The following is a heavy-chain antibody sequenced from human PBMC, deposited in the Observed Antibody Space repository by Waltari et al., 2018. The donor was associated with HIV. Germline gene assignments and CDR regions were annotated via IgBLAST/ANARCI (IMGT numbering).Heavy chain of an antibody. J-gene: IGHJ4*02. Sequence: QVQLVESGGDVVQPGRSLTLSCAASGFTFSAYDIHWVRPAPGTGLEWVAVSSDVGNKNYFAVSVRDQVTIARDNSKNMRYLQMNSLRIADAAVDYWVKESGRYASGSTKYYFDGWGQGTLVTVSS. CDR2: SSDVGNKN. V-gene: IGHV3-30*18. CDR3: VKESGRYASGSTKYYFDG. D-gene: IGHD3-10*01. CDR1: GFTFSAYD.